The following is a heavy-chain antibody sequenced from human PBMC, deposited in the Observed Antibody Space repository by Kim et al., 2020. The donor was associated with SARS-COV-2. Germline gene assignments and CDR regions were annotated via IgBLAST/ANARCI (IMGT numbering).Heavy chain of an antibody. D-gene: IGHD1-26*01. V-gene: IGHV4-59*01. CDR3: ARLRYSGSYYASDFDY. Sequence: SETLSLTCTVSGGSINSYYWSWIRQPPGKRLEWIGYINYSGSTNYNPSPKSRVTISVDTSKNQFSLRLSSVTAADTAVYYCARLRYSGSYYASDFDYWG. CDR2: INYSGST. J-gene: IGHJ4*01. CDR1: GGSINSYY.